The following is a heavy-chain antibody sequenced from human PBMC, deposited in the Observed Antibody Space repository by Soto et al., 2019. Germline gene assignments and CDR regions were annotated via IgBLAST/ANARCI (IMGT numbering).Heavy chain of an antibody. Sequence: RQPPGKGLEWIGYIYYSGSTNYNPSLKSRVTISVDTSKNQFSLKLSSVTAADTAVYYCARRYGGNLDYWGQGTLVTVSS. J-gene: IGHJ4*02. CDR2: IYYSGST. CDR3: ARRYGGNLDY. D-gene: IGHD1-26*01. V-gene: IGHV4-59*08.